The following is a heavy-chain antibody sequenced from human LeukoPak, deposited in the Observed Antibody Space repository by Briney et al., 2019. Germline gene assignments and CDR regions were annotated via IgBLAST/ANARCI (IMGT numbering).Heavy chain of an antibody. Sequence: SQTLSLTCAISGDSVSSNSAAWNWIRQSPSRGLEWLGRTYYRSKWYNDYAVSVKSRITINPDTSKNQFSLQLNSVTPEDTAVYYCARRSPITMVRGVIISDAFDIWGQGTMVTVSS. J-gene: IGHJ3*02. D-gene: IGHD3-10*01. V-gene: IGHV6-1*01. CDR3: ARRSPITMVRGVIISDAFDI. CDR2: TYYRSKWYN. CDR1: GDSVSSNSAA.